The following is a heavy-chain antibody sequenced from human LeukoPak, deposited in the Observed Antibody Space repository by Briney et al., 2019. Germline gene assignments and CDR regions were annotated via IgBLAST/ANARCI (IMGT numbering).Heavy chain of an antibody. CDR2: IDYSGAT. CDR3: ATAIAVAADWYFDL. CDR1: GGSNSPYY. J-gene: IGHJ2*01. V-gene: IGHV4-59*12. D-gene: IGHD6-19*01. Sequence: SETLSLTCTVSGGSNSPYYWTWIRQPPGHELEQICYIDYSGATNYNPSLKSRVTMSVDTSKHQFFLKLSSVTAADTAVYYCATAIAVAADWYFDLWGRGTLVTVSS.